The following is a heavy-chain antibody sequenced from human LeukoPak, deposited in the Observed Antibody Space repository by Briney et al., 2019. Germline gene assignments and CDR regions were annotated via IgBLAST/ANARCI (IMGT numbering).Heavy chain of an antibody. CDR2: IYIGGST. Sequence: GGSLRLSCAASGFTVSSNYMSWVRQAPGKGLEWVSVIYIGGSTYYADSVKGRFTISRDNSKNTLYLQMNSLRAEDTAVYYCARDGITMARAGAFDIWGQGTMVTVSS. J-gene: IGHJ3*02. CDR1: GFTVSSNY. V-gene: IGHV3-53*01. CDR3: ARDGITMARAGAFDI. D-gene: IGHD3-10*01.